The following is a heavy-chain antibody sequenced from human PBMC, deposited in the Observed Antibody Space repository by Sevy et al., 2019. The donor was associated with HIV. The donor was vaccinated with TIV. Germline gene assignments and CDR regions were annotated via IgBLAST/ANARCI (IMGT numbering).Heavy chain of an antibody. CDR3: ERLLIPFGPDH. V-gene: IGHV1-2*02. CDR1: GYTFTNYY. Sequence: ASVKVSCKASGYTFTNYYMHWVRQAPGEGLEWMGWINPNTGDTNYEQKFQGRVTMTRDTSIATAYMELTRLRSDDTAVYYCERLLIPFGPDHWGQGTLVTVSS. J-gene: IGHJ5*02. D-gene: IGHD3-16*01. CDR2: INPNTGDT.